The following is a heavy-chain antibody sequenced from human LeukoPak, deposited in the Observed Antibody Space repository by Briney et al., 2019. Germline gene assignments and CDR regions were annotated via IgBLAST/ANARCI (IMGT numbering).Heavy chain of an antibody. V-gene: IGHV3-15*01. CDR1: GFTFSNAW. D-gene: IGHD3-22*01. Sequence: PGGSVRLSCAASGFTFSNAWMSWVRRSPGKGRKWVGRMKSKTDGGRTDYAAPVKGRFTSSRDESKNTANLQINIRNTEGTSVYYCITFCMIVVVITDWGQGTLVTVSS. J-gene: IGHJ4*02. CDR3: ITFCMIVVVITD. CDR2: MKSKTDGGRT.